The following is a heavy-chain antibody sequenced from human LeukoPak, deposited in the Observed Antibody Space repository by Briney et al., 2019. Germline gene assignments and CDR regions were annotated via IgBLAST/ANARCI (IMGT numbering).Heavy chain of an antibody. V-gene: IGHV1-8*03. CDR1: GYTFTSYD. CDR2: MNPNSGNT. CDR3: ARGVRKGIAAAGDYYYMDV. Sequence: ASVKVSCKASGYTFTSYDINWVRQATGQGLEWMGWMNPNSGNTGYAQKFQGRVTITRNTSISTAYMELSSLRSEDTAVYYCARGVRKGIAAAGDYYYMDVWGKGTTVTVSS. J-gene: IGHJ6*03. D-gene: IGHD6-13*01.